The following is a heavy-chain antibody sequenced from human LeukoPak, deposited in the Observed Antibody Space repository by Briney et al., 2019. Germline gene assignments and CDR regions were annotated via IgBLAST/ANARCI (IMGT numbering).Heavy chain of an antibody. CDR1: GFIFSNAS. Sequence: GGSLRLSCAASGFIFSNASMTWVRQAPGKGLEWVGRLRSKTDGGTADYAAPVEGRFTISRDDSKNTLYLQMTSLKTEDTAVYYCTTLRARSDYWGQGTLVTVSS. V-gene: IGHV3-15*01. J-gene: IGHJ4*02. CDR3: TTLRARSDY. D-gene: IGHD5-12*01. CDR2: LRSKTDGGTA.